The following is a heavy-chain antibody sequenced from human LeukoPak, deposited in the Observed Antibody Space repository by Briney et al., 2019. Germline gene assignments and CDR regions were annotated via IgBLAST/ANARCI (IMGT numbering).Heavy chain of an antibody. Sequence: GGSLRLSCAASGLAFSSYAMNWVRQPPGKGLEWVSTISVTSITFYTDSVKGRFTISRDNSRNTVYLQMTSLRADDTAVYYCADYGVSGVRNNFYWGQGTLVTVSS. J-gene: IGHJ4*02. V-gene: IGHV3-23*01. CDR1: GLAFSSYA. CDR3: ADYGVSGVRNNFY. D-gene: IGHD3-3*01. CDR2: ISVTSIT.